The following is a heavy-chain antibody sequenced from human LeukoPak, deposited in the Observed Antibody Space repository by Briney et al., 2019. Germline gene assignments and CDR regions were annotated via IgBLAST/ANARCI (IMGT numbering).Heavy chain of an antibody. CDR2: IKQDGSEK. CDR1: GFNFRNYW. D-gene: IGHD3-9*01. V-gene: IGHV3-7*01. CDR3: ARDLGAYYDILAGHSKGAGDY. Sequence: GGSLRLSCAASGFNFRNYWMSWVRQASGKGLEWVANIKQDGSEKYYVDSVKGRFTISRDYAKNSLFLQMNGLRAEDTAVYYCARDLGAYYDILAGHSKGAGDYWGQGTLVTVSS. J-gene: IGHJ4*02.